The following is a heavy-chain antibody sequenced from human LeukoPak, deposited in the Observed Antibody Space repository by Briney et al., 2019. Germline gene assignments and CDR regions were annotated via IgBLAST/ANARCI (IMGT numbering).Heavy chain of an antibody. V-gene: IGHV3-7*05. CDR3: TRQSERDAYNRY. J-gene: IGHJ4*02. CDR2: TRQDGSVK. Sequence: GGSLRLSCAASGFTFSSFWMSWVRQAPGKGLEWVANTRQDGSVKNYVDSVKGRFTISRDNAKNSVYLQMNSLRAEDTAVYYCTRQSERDAYNRYWGQGTLVTVSS. D-gene: IGHD5-24*01. CDR1: GFTFSSFW.